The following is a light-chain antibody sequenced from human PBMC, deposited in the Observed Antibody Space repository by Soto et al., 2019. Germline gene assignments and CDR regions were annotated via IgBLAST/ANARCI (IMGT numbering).Light chain of an antibody. CDR2: DVS. CDR1: SSDVGNYNY. J-gene: IGLJ1*01. CDR3: SSYTSSTTFV. V-gene: IGLV2-14*03. Sequence: QSALTQPASVSGSPGQSITISCTGTSSDVGNYNYVSWYQQHPGKAPKLIISDVSNRPSGVSNRFSGSKSGNTASLTISGLQAEDEAEYYCSSYTSSTTFVFGTGTKLTVL.